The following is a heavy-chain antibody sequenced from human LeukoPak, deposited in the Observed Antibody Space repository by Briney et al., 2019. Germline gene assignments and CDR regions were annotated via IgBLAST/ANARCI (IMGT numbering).Heavy chain of an antibody. CDR2: MNPNSGNT. D-gene: IGHD3-22*01. Sequence: ASVKVSCKASGYTFTSYDINWVRQATGQGLEWMGWMNPNSGNTGYAQKFQGRVTITRNTSISTAYMELSSLRSEDTAVYYCATDLVRVWDSSDYSDYWGQGTLVTVSS. V-gene: IGHV1-8*03. CDR3: ATDLVRVWDSSDYSDY. CDR1: GYTFTSYD. J-gene: IGHJ4*02.